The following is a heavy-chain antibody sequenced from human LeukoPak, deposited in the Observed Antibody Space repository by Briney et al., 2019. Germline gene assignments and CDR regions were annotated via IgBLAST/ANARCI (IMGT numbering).Heavy chain of an antibody. CDR2: FFYTGKT. V-gene: IGHV4-30-4*01. CDR1: GGSINSGDYY. J-gene: IGHJ5*02. D-gene: IGHD5-18*01. Sequence: SETLSLTCTVSGGSINSGDYYWSWVRQPPGKGLEWIGCFFYTGKTFYNPSLQSRVAISGDTAKNQVSLRVTSVTAADTALYYCARTGFTYGSAGSWGQGTLVTVSA. CDR3: ARTGFTYGSAGS.